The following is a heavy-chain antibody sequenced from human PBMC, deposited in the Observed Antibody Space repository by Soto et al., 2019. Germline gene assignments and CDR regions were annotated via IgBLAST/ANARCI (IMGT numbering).Heavy chain of an antibody. D-gene: IGHD6-6*01. CDR3: AHSIAPHIIEARFQYYFDY. V-gene: IGHV2-5*02. Sequence: QITLKESGPTLVKPTQTLTLTCTFSGFSLSTSGVGVGWIRQPPGKALEWLALIYWDDDKRYSPSLKSRLTITKDTSKNQVVLTMTNMDPVDTATYYCAHSIAPHIIEARFQYYFDYWGQGTLVTVSS. CDR1: GFSLSTSGVG. J-gene: IGHJ4*02. CDR2: IYWDDDK.